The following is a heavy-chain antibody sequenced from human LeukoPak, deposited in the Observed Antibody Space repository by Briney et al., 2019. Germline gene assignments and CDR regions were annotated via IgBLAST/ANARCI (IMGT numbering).Heavy chain of an antibody. CDR3: ARDQYGAYAIDY. V-gene: IGHV3-48*02. CDR1: GFTFSSYS. CDR2: ISSSSTI. J-gene: IGHJ4*02. D-gene: IGHD4-17*01. Sequence: PGGSLRLSCAASGFTFSSYSMNWVRQAPGKGLEWVSYISSSSTIYYANSVEGRFTMSRDNAKNSLYLQMNSLRDEDTAVYYCARDQYGAYAIDYWGQGTLVTVSS.